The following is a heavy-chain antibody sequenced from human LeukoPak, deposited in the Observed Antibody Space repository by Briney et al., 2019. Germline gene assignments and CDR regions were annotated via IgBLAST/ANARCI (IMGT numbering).Heavy chain of an antibody. CDR1: GYTFTSYA. Sequence: ASVKVSCKASGYTFTSYAMHWVRQAPGQRLEWMGWINAGNGNTKYSQKFQGRVTITRDTSASTAYMELSNLRSEDTAVYYRATDSIAVAGTDYWGQGTLVTVSS. J-gene: IGHJ4*02. V-gene: IGHV1-3*01. CDR2: INAGNGNT. CDR3: ATDSIAVAGTDY. D-gene: IGHD6-19*01.